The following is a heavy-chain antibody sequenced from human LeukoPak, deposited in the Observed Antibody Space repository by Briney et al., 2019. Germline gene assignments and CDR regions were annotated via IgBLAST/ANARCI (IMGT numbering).Heavy chain of an antibody. J-gene: IGHJ4*02. CDR2: ISYDGSNK. Sequence: GGSLRLSCAASGFTFSSYAMHWVRQAPGKGLEWVAVISYDGSNKYYADSVKGRFTISRDNSKSTLYLQMNSLRAEDTAVYYCAVPIAAAGSYYFDYWGQGTLVTVSS. CDR1: GFTFSSYA. D-gene: IGHD6-13*01. V-gene: IGHV3-30-3*01. CDR3: AVPIAAAGSYYFDY.